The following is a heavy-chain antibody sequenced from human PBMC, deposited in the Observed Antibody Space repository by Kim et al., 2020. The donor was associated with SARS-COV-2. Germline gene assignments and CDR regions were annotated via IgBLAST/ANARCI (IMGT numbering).Heavy chain of an antibody. J-gene: IGHJ4*02. Sequence: GGSLRLSCAASGFTFSSSAMHWVRQAPGKGLEWVAVISYDGKNKYYTDSVKGRFTISRDNSNNTLYLQLNSLRAEDTAVYYCARDANWGYYFDYWGQGTLVTVSS. CDR1: GFTFSSSA. D-gene: IGHD7-27*01. V-gene: IGHV3-30*04. CDR2: ISYDGKNK. CDR3: ARDANWGYYFDY.